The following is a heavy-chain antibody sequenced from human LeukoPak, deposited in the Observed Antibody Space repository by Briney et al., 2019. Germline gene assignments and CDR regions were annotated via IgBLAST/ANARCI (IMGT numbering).Heavy chain of an antibody. CDR1: GFTFSDYY. V-gene: IGHV3-11*01. J-gene: IGHJ4*02. D-gene: IGHD6-25*01. Sequence: GGSLRLSCAASGFTFSDYYMSWIRQAPGKGLEWVSYISTSGTTIYYADSGKGRFTISRDNAKNSLYLQMNSLSAEDTAVYYCARAQVGFRFDYWGQGTLVTVSS. CDR3: ARAQVGFRFDY. CDR2: ISTSGTTI.